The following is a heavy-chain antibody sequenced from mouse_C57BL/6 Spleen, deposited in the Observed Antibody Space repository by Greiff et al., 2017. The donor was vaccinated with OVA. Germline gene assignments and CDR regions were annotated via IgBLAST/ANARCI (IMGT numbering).Heavy chain of an antibody. CDR3: ARSGVTPFAY. Sequence: VKLMESGPELVKPGASVKISCKASGYAFSSSWMNWVKQRPGKGLEWIGRIYPGDGDTNYNGKFKGKATLTADKSSSTAYMQLSSLTSEDSAVYFCARSGVTPFAYWGQGTLVTVSA. D-gene: IGHD2-3*01. CDR2: IYPGDGDT. J-gene: IGHJ3*01. V-gene: IGHV1-82*01. CDR1: GYAFSSSW.